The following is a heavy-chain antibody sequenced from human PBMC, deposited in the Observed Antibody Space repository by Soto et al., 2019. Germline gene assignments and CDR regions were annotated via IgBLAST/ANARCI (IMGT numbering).Heavy chain of an antibody. J-gene: IGHJ4*02. V-gene: IGHV1-18*01. CDR1: GYTFTSYG. CDR3: ARQALYDILTGYSYDY. CDR2: ISAYNGNT. D-gene: IGHD3-9*01. Sequence: ASVKVSCKASGYTFTSYGISWVRQAPGQGLEWMGWISAYNGNTNYAQKLQGRVTMTTDTSTSTAYMELRSLRSDDTAVYYCARQALYDILTGYSYDYWGQGTLVTVSS.